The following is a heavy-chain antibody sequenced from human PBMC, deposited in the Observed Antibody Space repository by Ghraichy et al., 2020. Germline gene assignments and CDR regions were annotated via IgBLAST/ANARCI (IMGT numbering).Heavy chain of an antibody. J-gene: IGHJ6*02. CDR1: GFTFSIYG. Sequence: GGSLRLSCAASGFTFSIYGMHWVRQAPAKGLEWVSAISYDAKKEYYADSVKGRFTISRDNSANTLYLQLNSLRAEDTAVYYCAKGRSYCTSGVCYSSGGLDVWGQGTTVTVSS. CDR2: ISYDAKKE. D-gene: IGHD2-8*01. CDR3: AKGRSYCTSGVCYSSGGLDV. V-gene: IGHV3-30*18.